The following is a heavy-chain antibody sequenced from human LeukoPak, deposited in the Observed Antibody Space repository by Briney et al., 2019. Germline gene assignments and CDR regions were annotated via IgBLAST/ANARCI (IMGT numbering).Heavy chain of an antibody. CDR2: IYYGGST. CDR3: ARLGYTSGLDY. Sequence: PSETLSLTCTVSGGSISSSSYYWGWVRQPPGKGLDWNGSIYYGGSTYYNPSLKSRVTISVDTSKNQFSLRLSSVTAADTAVYYCARLGYTSGLDYWGQGTLVTVSS. CDR1: GGSISSSSYY. J-gene: IGHJ4*02. V-gene: IGHV4-39*01. D-gene: IGHD6-19*01.